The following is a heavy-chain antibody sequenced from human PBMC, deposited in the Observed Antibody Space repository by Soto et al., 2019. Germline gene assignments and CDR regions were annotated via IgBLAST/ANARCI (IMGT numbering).Heavy chain of an antibody. V-gene: IGHV4-31*11. Sequence: QVQLQESGPGLVKSSQTLSLTCAVSGGSISSGGNYWSWIRQHPGKGLDWIGYIYHSGSTYYNPSLKSRVTISVYTSKNQFSLKLNSVTAADTAVYYCARARMLRGVIYYYGMDVWGQGTTVTVSS. D-gene: IGHD3-10*01. CDR3: ARARMLRGVIYYYGMDV. J-gene: IGHJ6*02. CDR2: IYHSGST. CDR1: GGSISSGGNY.